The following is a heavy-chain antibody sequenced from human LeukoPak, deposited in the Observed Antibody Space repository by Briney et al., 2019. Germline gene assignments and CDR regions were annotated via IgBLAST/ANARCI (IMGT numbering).Heavy chain of an antibody. D-gene: IGHD6-6*01. CDR2: ISSSSTSK. Sequence: GGSLRLSCAASEFTFSSYNMNWVRQAPGKGLEWVSHISSSSTSKYYADSVKGRFTISRDNAKSSLNLQMSSLRAEDTAVYYCARWPYSSSYYFDYWGQGTLVTVSS. J-gene: IGHJ4*02. V-gene: IGHV3-48*01. CDR1: EFTFSSYN. CDR3: ARWPYSSSYYFDY.